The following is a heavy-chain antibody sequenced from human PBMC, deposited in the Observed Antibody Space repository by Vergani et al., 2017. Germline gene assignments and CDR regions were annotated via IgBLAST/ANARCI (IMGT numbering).Heavy chain of an antibody. CDR2: IIPIFGTA. CDR1: GGTFSSYA. J-gene: IGHJ4*02. V-gene: IGHV1-69*01. Sequence: QVQLVQSGAEVKKPGSSVKVSCKASGGTFSSYAISWVRQAPGQGLEWMGGIIPIFGTANYAHKFQGRVTITADESTSTAYMELSSLRSEDTAVYYCASGKGIAAPRLFNYWGQGTLVTVSS. D-gene: IGHD6-13*01. CDR3: ASGKGIAAPRLFNY.